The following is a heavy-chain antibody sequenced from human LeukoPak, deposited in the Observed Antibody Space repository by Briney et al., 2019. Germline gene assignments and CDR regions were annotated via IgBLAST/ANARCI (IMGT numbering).Heavy chain of an antibody. D-gene: IGHD7-27*01. Sequence: GGSLRLSCAASGFTFSSYGMHWVRQAPGKGLEWVAVISYDGSNKYYADSVKGRFTISRDNAKNSLYLQMNSLRAEDTAVYYCARRSPTGIFDYWGQGTLVTVSS. J-gene: IGHJ4*02. V-gene: IGHV3-30*03. CDR2: ISYDGSNK. CDR1: GFTFSSYG. CDR3: ARRSPTGIFDY.